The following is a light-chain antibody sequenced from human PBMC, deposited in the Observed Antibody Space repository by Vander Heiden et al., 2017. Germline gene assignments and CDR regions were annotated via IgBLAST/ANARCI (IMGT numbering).Light chain of an antibody. J-gene: IGLJ3*02. Sequence: QSALTHPPPASGSPGHSVTLSCTGTSGDVGGYNYVSWYQQHPGKAPKLMIYEVNERPAGVPYRFSGSKSGNTASLTVSGLQAEDEGDYYCSSYAGGNYVVFGGGTKLTVL. CDR2: EVN. CDR1: SGDVGGYNY. V-gene: IGLV2-8*01. CDR3: SSYAGGNYVV.